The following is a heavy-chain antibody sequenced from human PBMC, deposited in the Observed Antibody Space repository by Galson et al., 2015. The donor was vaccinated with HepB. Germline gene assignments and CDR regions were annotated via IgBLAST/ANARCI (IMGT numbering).Heavy chain of an antibody. D-gene: IGHD4-17*01. V-gene: IGHV3-33*01. CDR3: ARDWYGDYVLDY. J-gene: IGHJ4*02. Sequence: SLRLSCAASGFTFSSYGMHWVRQAPGKGLEWVAVIWYDGSNKYYADSVKGRFTISRDNSKNTLYLQMNSLRAEDTAVHYCARDWYGDYVLDYWGQGTLVTVSS. CDR1: GFTFSSYG. CDR2: IWYDGSNK.